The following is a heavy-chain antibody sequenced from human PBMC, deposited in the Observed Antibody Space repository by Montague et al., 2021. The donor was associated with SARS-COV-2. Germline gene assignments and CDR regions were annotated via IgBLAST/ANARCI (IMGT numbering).Heavy chain of an antibody. CDR3: ARPLVRGVPKAFDI. J-gene: IGHJ3*02. D-gene: IGHD3-10*01. CDR2: IYYSGTT. Sequence: SETLSLTCTVSGGSITRNYYWGWIRQPTGKGLEWVGNIYYSGTTXXNPSLESRVTISVDASKNQFSLNLTSVTAADTAVYYCARPLVRGVPKAFDIWGQGALVTVSS. V-gene: IGHV4-39*01. CDR1: GGSITRNYY.